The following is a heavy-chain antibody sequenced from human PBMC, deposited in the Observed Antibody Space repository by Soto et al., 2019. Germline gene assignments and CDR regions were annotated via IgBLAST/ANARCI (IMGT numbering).Heavy chain of an antibody. J-gene: IGHJ6*02. Sequence: QVQLVQSGAEVKKPGSSVKVSCKASGGTFSSYAISWVRQAPGQGLEWMGGIIPIFGTANYAQKFQGRVTIIADESTSTAYMELSSLRSEDTAVYYCARGSSSWYGTYYYYGMDVWGQGTTVTVSS. CDR2: IIPIFGTA. V-gene: IGHV1-69*01. D-gene: IGHD6-13*01. CDR1: GGTFSSYA. CDR3: ARGSSSWYGTYYYYGMDV.